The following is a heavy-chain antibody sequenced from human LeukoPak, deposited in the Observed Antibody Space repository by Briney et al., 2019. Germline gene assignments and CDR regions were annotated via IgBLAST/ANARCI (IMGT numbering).Heavy chain of an antibody. CDR1: GFTLSSYS. Sequence: GGSLRLSCAASGFTLSSYSMNWVRQAPGKGLEWVSYTSSSSSTIYYADSVKGRFTISRDNAKNSLYLQMNSLRAEDTAVYYCARGRPRLFGEGGNWFDPWGQGTLVTVSS. CDR2: TSSSSSTI. CDR3: ARGRPRLFGEGGNWFDP. D-gene: IGHD3-10*01. J-gene: IGHJ5*02. V-gene: IGHV3-48*01.